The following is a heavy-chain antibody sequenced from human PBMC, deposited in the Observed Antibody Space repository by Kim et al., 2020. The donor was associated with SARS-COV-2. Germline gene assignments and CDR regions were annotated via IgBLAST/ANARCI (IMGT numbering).Heavy chain of an antibody. CDR3: ARSGYCDTGSCYYYFDN. V-gene: IGHV3-9*01. CDR1: GFSLGDYA. CDR2: ISWNSGTI. Sequence: GGSLRLSCAASGFSLGDYAVHWVRQAPAKGLEWVSSISWNSGTIEYADSVKGRFTISRDNAKNSLYMQMNSLRAEDTALYFCARSGYCDTGSCYYYFDNWGQGTRVTVSS. D-gene: IGHD2-15*01. J-gene: IGHJ4*02.